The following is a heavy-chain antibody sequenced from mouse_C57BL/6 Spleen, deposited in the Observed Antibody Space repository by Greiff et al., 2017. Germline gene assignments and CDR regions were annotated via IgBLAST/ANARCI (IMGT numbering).Heavy chain of an antibody. V-gene: IGHV1-42*01. CDR1: GYSFTGYY. CDR3: ARAPNWDYFDY. Sequence: EVQGVESGPELVKPGASVKISCKASGYSFTGYYMNWVKQSPEKSLEWIGEINPSTGGTTYNQKFKAKATLTVDKSSSTAYMQLKSLTSEDSAVYYCARAPNWDYFDYWGQGTTLTVSS. J-gene: IGHJ2*01. D-gene: IGHD4-1*02. CDR2: INPSTGGT.